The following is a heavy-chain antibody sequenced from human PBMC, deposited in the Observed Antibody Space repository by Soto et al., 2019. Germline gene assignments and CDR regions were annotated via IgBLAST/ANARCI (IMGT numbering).Heavy chain of an antibody. Sequence: SETLSLTCTVSGGSISSGGYYWSWIRQHPGKGLEWIGYIYYSGSTYYNPSLKSRVTISVDTSKNQFSLKLSSVTAADTAVYYCARGPYCISTSCYPGYYYGMDVWGQGTTVTVSS. V-gene: IGHV4-31*03. CDR3: ARGPYCISTSCYPGYYYGMDV. J-gene: IGHJ6*02. D-gene: IGHD2-2*01. CDR1: GGSISSGGYY. CDR2: IYYSGST.